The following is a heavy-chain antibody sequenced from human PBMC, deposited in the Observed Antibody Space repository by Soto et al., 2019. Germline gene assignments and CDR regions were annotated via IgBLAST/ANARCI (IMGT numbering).Heavy chain of an antibody. CDR1: GFTFSSYG. CDR2: ISYDGSNK. J-gene: IGHJ6*02. Sequence: QVQLVESGGGVVQPGRSLRLSCAASGFTFSSYGMHWVRQAPGKGLEWVAVISYDGSNKYYADSVKGRFTISRDNSKNXXYLQMNSLRAEDTAVYYCAKERNYGSGSVSYGMDVWGQGTTVTVSS. CDR3: AKERNYGSGSVSYGMDV. D-gene: IGHD3-10*01. V-gene: IGHV3-30*18.